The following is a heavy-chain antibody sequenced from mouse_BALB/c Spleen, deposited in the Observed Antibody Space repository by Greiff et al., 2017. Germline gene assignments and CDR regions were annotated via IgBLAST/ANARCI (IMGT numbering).Heavy chain of an antibody. CDR1: GYAFTNYL. CDR2: INPGSGGT. V-gene: IGHV1-54*01. Sequence: VQLQQSGAELVRPGTSVKVYCKASGYAFTNYLIEWVKQRPGQGLEWIGVINPGSGGTNYNEKFKGKATLTADKSSSTAYMQLSSLTSDDSAVYFCARSGYGNYGYFDVWGAGTTVTVSS. CDR3: ARSGYGNYGYFDV. J-gene: IGHJ1*01. D-gene: IGHD2-1*01.